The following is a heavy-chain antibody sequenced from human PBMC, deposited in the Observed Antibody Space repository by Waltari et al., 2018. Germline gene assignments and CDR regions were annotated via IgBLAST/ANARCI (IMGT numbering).Heavy chain of an antibody. CDR3: AKANNWYDFDY. CDR1: GFTFSTYG. J-gene: IGHJ4*02. D-gene: IGHD6-13*01. CDR2: IRFDGNKK. Sequence: QVQLVESGGGVVQPGGSLRLSCAASGFTFSTYGMHWVRQAPGKGLEWVTFIRFDGNKKYYVDSVKGRFTISRDNSKNTLFLQMNSLRPEDTALYYCAKANNWYDFDYWGQGTLVTVSS. V-gene: IGHV3-30*02.